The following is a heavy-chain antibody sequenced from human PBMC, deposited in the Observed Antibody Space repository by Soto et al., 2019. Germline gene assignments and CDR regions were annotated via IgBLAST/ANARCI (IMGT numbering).Heavy chain of an antibody. CDR2: ISTYNGNT. D-gene: IGHD3-22*01. Sequence: QVQLVQSGAEVNKPGASVKVSCKASGYTFITYGVSWVRQAPGQVLDWLGWISTYNGNTRYAERLQGRVTMTTDTNTNTAYMELRNLRSDDTAVYYCARGPTDYYDNSANYFLDYWGQGTLVTVSS. V-gene: IGHV1-18*01. CDR1: GYTFITYG. J-gene: IGHJ4*02. CDR3: ARGPTDYYDNSANYFLDY.